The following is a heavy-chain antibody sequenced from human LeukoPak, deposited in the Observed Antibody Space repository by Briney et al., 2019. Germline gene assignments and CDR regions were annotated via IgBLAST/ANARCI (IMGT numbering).Heavy chain of an antibody. V-gene: IGHV3-49*04. CDR1: GFTFGDYA. CDR3: TRDKYDILGY. Sequence: SLRLSCTASGFTFGDYAMSWVRQAPGKGLEWVGFIRSKAYGGTTEYAASVKGRFTISRDDSKSIAYLQMNSLKTEDTAVYYCTRDKYDILGYWGQGTLVTVSS. D-gene: IGHD3-9*01. CDR2: IRSKAYGGTT. J-gene: IGHJ4*02.